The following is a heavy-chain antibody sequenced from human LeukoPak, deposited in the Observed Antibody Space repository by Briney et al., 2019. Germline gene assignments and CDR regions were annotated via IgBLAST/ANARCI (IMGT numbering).Heavy chain of an antibody. Sequence: SETLSLTCTVSGGSISSSSYYWGWIRQPPGKGLEWIGSIYYSGSTYYNPSLKSRVTISVDTSKNQFSLKLSSVTAADTAVYYCARGVGWLDYWGQGTLVTVSS. D-gene: IGHD5-12*01. CDR2: IYYSGST. J-gene: IGHJ4*02. CDR3: ARGVGWLDY. V-gene: IGHV4-39*01. CDR1: GGSISSSSYY.